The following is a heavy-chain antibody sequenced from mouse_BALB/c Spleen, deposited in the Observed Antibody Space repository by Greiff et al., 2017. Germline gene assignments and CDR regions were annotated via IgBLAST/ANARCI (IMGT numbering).Heavy chain of an antibody. D-gene: IGHD2-4*01. Sequence: EVQGVESGPELVKPGASVKISCKTSGYTFTEYTMHWVKQSHGKSLEWIGGINPNNGGTSYNQKFKGKATSTVDKSSSTAYMELRSLTSEDSAVYYCARGMITTERYFDVWGAGTTVTVSS. CDR1: GYTFTEYT. V-gene: IGHV1-18*01. J-gene: IGHJ1*01. CDR3: ARGMITTERYFDV. CDR2: INPNNGGT.